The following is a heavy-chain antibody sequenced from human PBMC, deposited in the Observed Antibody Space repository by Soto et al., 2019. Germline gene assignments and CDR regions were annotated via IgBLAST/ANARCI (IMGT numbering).Heavy chain of an antibody. Sequence: QVQLQESGPGLVKPSETVSLICTVSGDSISGYYWSWIRQPAGKGLEWIGRIYSSGNANYNPSLKSRVSMSVDMYKNQFSLKVTSVTAADTAMYYCARVDVFDLWGQGTKVTVSS. CDR3: ARVDVFDL. CDR1: GDSISGYY. V-gene: IGHV4-4*07. J-gene: IGHJ3*01. CDR2: IYSSGNA.